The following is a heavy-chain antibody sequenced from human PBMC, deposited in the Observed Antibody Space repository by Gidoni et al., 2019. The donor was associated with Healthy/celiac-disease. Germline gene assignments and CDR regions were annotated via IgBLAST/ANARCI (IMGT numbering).Heavy chain of an antibody. J-gene: IGHJ4*02. V-gene: IGHV3-48*01. Sequence: EVQLVESGGGLVQPGGSRRLSCAASGFTFSSESMTWVRQAPGKGLEWVSYISSSSSTIYYADSVKGRFTISRDNAKNSLYLQMNSLRAEDTAVYYCARGAGNYDSSGYLDTLDYWGQGTLVTVSS. D-gene: IGHD3-22*01. CDR1: GFTFSSES. CDR2: ISSSSSTI. CDR3: ARGAGNYDSSGYLDTLDY.